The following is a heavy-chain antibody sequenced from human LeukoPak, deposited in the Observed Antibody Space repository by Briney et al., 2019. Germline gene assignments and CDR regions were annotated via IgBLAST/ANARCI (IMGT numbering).Heavy chain of an antibody. CDR2: IYYSGST. CDR3: ARDYAVAGPYNWFDP. CDR1: GGSISSGGYY. J-gene: IGHJ5*02. D-gene: IGHD6-19*01. V-gene: IGHV4-61*08. Sequence: SQTLSLTCTVSGGSISSGGYYWSWIRQPPGKGLEWIGYIYYSGSTNYNPSLKSRVTISVDTSKNQFSLKLSSVTAADTAVYYCARDYAVAGPYNWFDPWGQGTLVTVSS.